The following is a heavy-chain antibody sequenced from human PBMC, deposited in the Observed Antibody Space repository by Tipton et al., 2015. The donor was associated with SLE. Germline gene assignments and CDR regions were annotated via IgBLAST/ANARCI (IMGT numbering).Heavy chain of an antibody. CDR3: ASLYGDRTDY. V-gene: IGHV4-59*08. Sequence: TLSLTCTVSGASVSIHYWTWVRQPPGQGLEWVACIHHSGTTKYNPSLKSRVTISADTSKNQYSLNLTSVTAADTAVYFCASLYGDRTDYWGQGILVTVSS. J-gene: IGHJ4*02. CDR1: GASVSIHY. CDR2: IHHSGTT. D-gene: IGHD4-17*01.